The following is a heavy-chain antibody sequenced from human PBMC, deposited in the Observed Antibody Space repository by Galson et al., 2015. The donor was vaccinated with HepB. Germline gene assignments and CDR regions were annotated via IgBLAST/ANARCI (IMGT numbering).Heavy chain of an antibody. Sequence: SVKVSCKASGYTFTGYYMHWVRQAPGQGLEWMGRINPNSGGTNYAQKFQGRVTMTRDTSISTAYMELSRLRSDDTVVYYCARGSPRSSGYYLDYWGQGTLVTVSS. CDR1: GYTFTGYY. V-gene: IGHV1-2*05. CDR3: ARGSPRSSGYYLDY. J-gene: IGHJ4*02. D-gene: IGHD3-22*01. CDR2: INPNSGGT.